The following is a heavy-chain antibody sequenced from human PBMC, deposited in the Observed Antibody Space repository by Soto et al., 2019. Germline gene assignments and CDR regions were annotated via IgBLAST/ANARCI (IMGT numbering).Heavy chain of an antibody. CDR3: ARGRGGTYDAFDI. CDR2: IYYSGTT. D-gene: IGHD1-26*01. J-gene: IGHJ3*02. CDR1: SGSIGTYF. Sequence: QVQLRESGPGLVKPSETLSLTCTVSSGSIGTYFWSWIRQPPGKGLEWIGYIYYSGTTNYNPSLKSRVTIFLDTSKNQFSLRLSSVTAADTAVYYCARGRGGTYDAFDIWGQGTLATVSS. V-gene: IGHV4-59*01.